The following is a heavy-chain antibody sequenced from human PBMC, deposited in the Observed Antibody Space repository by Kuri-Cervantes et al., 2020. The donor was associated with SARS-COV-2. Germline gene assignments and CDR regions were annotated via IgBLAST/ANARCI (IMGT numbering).Heavy chain of an antibody. J-gene: IGHJ6*02. Sequence: ESLKISCGVSGGSISSVGYSWNWIRQPPGRGLEWIGYIYYSGSTNYNPSLKSRVTISVDTSKNQFSLKLSSVTAADTAVYYCARDSSGYYYYGMDVWGQGTTVTVSS. V-gene: IGHV4-61*08. CDR3: ARDSSGYYYYGMDV. CDR2: IYYSGST. D-gene: IGHD3-3*01. CDR1: GGSISSVGYS.